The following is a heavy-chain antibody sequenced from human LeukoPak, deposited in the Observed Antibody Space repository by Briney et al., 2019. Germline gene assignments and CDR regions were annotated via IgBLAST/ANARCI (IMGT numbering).Heavy chain of an antibody. J-gene: IGHJ1*01. V-gene: IGHV1-69*13. CDR3: ARDSSEFRSLIPH. Sequence: SVKVSCKASGGTFSNYAISWVRQAPGQGLEWMGGITPLFGTAKYAQKFQGRDTITADESTSTAYMELSSLRSEDTAVYYCARDSSEFRSLIPHWGQGTLVTVSS. CDR2: ITPLFGTA. D-gene: IGHD2-21*01. CDR1: GGTFSNYA.